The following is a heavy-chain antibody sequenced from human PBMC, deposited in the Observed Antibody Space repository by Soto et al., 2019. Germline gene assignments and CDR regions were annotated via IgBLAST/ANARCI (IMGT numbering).Heavy chain of an antibody. Sequence: ASVKVSCKASGGTFSSYAISWVRQAPGQGLEWMGGIIPIFGTANYAQKFQGRVTITADESTSTAYMELSSLRSEDTAVYYCERGRTVNYFDYWGQGTLVTVSS. CDR3: ERGRTVNYFDY. CDR2: IIPIFGTA. J-gene: IGHJ4*02. V-gene: IGHV1-69*13. CDR1: GGTFSSYA. D-gene: IGHD4-17*01.